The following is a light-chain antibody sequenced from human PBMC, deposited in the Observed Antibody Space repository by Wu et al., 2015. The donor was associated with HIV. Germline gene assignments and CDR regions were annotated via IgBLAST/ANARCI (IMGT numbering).Light chain of an antibody. J-gene: IGKJ1*01. Sequence: GDTSHQFTVAGPVRLIVRLVGLVSAETGKAPKLLIYKTSSLESGVPSRFSGSGSGTEFTLTISSLQPDDFATYYCQHFNSYSRTFAQGTRVEIK. CDR2: KTS. V-gene: IGKV1-5*03. CDR1: RLIVRL. CDR3: QHFNSYSRT.